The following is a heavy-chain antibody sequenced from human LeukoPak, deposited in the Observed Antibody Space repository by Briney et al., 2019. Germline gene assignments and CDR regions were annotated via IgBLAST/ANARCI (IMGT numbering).Heavy chain of an antibody. CDR1: GGTFSSYA. V-gene: IGHV1-69*13. J-gene: IGHJ5*02. CDR3: ARMWLARNWFDP. CDR2: IIPIFGTA. D-gene: IGHD6-19*01. Sequence: SVKVSCKASGGTFSSYAISRVRQAPGQGLEWMGGIIPIFGTANYAQKFQGRVTITADESTSTAYMELSSLRSEDTAVYYCARMWLARNWFDPWGQGTLVTVSS.